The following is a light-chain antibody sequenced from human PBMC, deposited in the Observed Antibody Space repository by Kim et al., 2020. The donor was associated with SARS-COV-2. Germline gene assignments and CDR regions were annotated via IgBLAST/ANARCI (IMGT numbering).Light chain of an antibody. J-gene: IGLJ3*02. Sequence: RVTITCSGSSSNIGSNTVNWYQQLPGTAPKLLIYSNNQRPSGVPDRFPGSKSGTSASLAISGLQSEDEADYYCAAWDDSLNGNWVFGGGTQLTVL. V-gene: IGLV1-44*01. CDR1: SSNIGSNT. CDR2: SNN. CDR3: AAWDDSLNGNWV.